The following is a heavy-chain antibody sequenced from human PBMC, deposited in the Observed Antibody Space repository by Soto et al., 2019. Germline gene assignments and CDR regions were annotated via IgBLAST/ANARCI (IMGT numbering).Heavy chain of an antibody. CDR2: ISVNGGST. CDR3: AKQVYDFWSGNDY. Sequence: GGSLRLSCAASGFTFSNYAMSWVRQAPGKGLEWVSSISVNGGSTYYAASVKGRFTISRDNPENTFYLQMNSLRAEDTALYYCAKQVYDFWSGNDYWGQGSLVTVSS. D-gene: IGHD3-3*01. V-gene: IGHV3-23*01. J-gene: IGHJ4*02. CDR1: GFTFSNYA.